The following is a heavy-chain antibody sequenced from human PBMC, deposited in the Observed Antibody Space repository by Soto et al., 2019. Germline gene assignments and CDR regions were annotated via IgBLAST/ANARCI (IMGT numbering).Heavy chain of an antibody. Sequence: SETLSLTCTVSGGSISSYYWSWIRQPPGKGLEWIGYIYYSGSTNYNPSLKSRVTISVDTSKNQFSLKLSSVTAADTAVYYCARGWPPGYCSSTSCPNFDYWGQGTLVTVSS. CDR2: IYYSGST. V-gene: IGHV4-59*01. D-gene: IGHD2-2*01. CDR3: ARGWPPGYCSSTSCPNFDY. J-gene: IGHJ4*02. CDR1: GGSISSYY.